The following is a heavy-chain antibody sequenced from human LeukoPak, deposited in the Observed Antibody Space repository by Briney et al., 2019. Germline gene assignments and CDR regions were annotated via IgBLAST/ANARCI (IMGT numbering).Heavy chain of an antibody. D-gene: IGHD6-6*01. J-gene: IGHJ4*02. V-gene: IGHV3-7*01. Sequence: GGSLRLSCAASGFTFSSYWMSWVRQAPGKGLEWVANIKQDGSEKYYVDSVKGRFTISRDNAKNSLYLQMNSLRAEDTAVYYCARAGRLRQLDFDYWGQGTLVTVSS. CDR2: IKQDGSEK. CDR3: ARAGRLRQLDFDY. CDR1: GFTFSSYW.